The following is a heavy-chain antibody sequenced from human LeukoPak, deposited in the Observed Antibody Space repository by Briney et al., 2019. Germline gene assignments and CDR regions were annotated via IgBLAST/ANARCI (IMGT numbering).Heavy chain of an antibody. CDR2: FDPEDGET. Sequence: ASVKVSCKASGYTFTSYYMHWVRQAPGQGLEWMGGFDPEDGETIYARKFQGRVTMTEDTSTDTAYMELSSLRSEDTAVYYCAPIYSSSSVLWGQGTLVTVSS. V-gene: IGHV1-24*01. J-gene: IGHJ4*02. D-gene: IGHD6-6*01. CDR1: GYTFTSYY. CDR3: APIYSSSSVL.